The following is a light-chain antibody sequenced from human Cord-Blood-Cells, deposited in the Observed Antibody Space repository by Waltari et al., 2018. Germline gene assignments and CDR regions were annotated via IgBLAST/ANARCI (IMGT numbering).Light chain of an antibody. CDR3: NSRDSSGNHLV. V-gene: IGLV3-19*01. CDR1: SLRSSY. J-gene: IGLJ2*01. CDR2: GKN. Sequence: SSELTQDPAVSVALGQTVRITCQGDSLRSSYASWYQHKPGQAPVLVIYGKNNRPSGIPDRFSGSSSGNTASLTITGAQAEDEADYYCNSRDSSGNHLVFGGGTKLTVL.